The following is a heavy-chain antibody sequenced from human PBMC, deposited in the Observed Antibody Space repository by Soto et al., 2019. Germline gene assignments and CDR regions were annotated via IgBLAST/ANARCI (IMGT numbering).Heavy chain of an antibody. CDR2: IYWDDDK. CDR3: AHSYAMTTSAWFDP. Sequence: QITLKESGPTLVKPTQTLTLTCTFSGFSLSTSGVGVGWIRQPPGKALEWLTLIYWDDDKRYSPSLKSRLTITKDTSKNQVVLTMTNMDPVDTATYYCAHSYAMTTSAWFDPWGQGTLVTVSS. V-gene: IGHV2-5*02. J-gene: IGHJ5*02. D-gene: IGHD3-9*01. CDR1: GFSLSTSGVG.